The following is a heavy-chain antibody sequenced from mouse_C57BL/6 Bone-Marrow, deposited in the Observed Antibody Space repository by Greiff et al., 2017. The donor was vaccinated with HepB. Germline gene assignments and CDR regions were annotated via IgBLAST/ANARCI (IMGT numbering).Heavy chain of an antibody. Sequence: EVQLQESVAELVRPGASVKLSCTASGFNIKNTYMHWVKQRPEQGLEWIGRIDPANGNTKYAPKFQGKATITADTSSNTAYLQLSSLTSEDTAIYYCAGGHYDYDVNFDVWGTGTTVTVSS. D-gene: IGHD2-4*01. J-gene: IGHJ1*03. V-gene: IGHV14-3*01. CDR1: GFNIKNTY. CDR3: AGGHYDYDVNFDV. CDR2: IDPANGNT.